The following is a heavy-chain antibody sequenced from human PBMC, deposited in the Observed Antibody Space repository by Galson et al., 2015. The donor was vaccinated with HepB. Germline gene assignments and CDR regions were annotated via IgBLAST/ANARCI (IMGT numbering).Heavy chain of an antibody. J-gene: IGHJ4*02. Sequence: SLRLSCAASGFTFSSYGMHWVRQAPGKGLEWVAVISYDGSNKYYADSVKGRFTISRDNSKNTLYLQMNSLRAEDTAVYYCATDYYDSSGEDYWGQGTLVTVSS. D-gene: IGHD3-22*01. CDR1: GFTFSSYG. CDR2: ISYDGSNK. CDR3: ATDYYDSSGEDY. V-gene: IGHV3-30*03.